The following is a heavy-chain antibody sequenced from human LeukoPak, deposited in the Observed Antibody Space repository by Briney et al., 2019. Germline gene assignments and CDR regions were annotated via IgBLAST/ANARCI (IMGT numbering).Heavy chain of an antibody. V-gene: IGHV3-53*01. CDR1: GFTVSSNY. Sequence: GGSLRLSCAASGFTVSSNYMSWVRQAPGKGLEWVSVIYSGGSTYYADSVKGRFTISRDNSKNTLYLQMNSLRAEDTAVYYCAKEYYYGSGTLPGAFDIWGQGTMVTVSS. CDR2: IYSGGST. D-gene: IGHD3-10*01. J-gene: IGHJ3*02. CDR3: AKEYYYGSGTLPGAFDI.